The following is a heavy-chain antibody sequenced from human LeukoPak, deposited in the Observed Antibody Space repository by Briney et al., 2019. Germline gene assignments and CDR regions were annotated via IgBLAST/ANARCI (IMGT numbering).Heavy chain of an antibody. D-gene: IGHD1-26*01. J-gene: IGHJ5*02. CDR1: GYTFTSYG. V-gene: IGHV1-18*01. CDR2: INAYNGNT. Sequence: GASVKVSCKASGYTFTSYGISWVRQAPGQGLEWMGWINAYNGNTNYAQKLQGRVTMTTDTSTSTAYMELRSLRSDDTAVYYCARPYSGSREIWFDPWGQGTLVTVSS. CDR3: ARPYSGSREIWFDP.